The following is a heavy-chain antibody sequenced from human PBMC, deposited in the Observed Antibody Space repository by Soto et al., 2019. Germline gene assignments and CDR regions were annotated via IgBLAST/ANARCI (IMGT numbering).Heavy chain of an antibody. CDR2: INHSGST. J-gene: IGHJ6*03. D-gene: IGHD3-10*01. CDR3: ARGRRITMVRGVIGGYYYYYMDV. CDR1: GGSFSGYY. V-gene: IGHV4-34*01. Sequence: QVQLQQWGAGLLKPSETLSLTCAVYGGSFSGYYWSWIRQPPGKGLEWIGEINHSGSTNYNPSLKSRVTISVDTSKNQFSLKLSSVTDADTAVYYCARGRRITMVRGVIGGYYYYYMDVWGKGTTVTVSS.